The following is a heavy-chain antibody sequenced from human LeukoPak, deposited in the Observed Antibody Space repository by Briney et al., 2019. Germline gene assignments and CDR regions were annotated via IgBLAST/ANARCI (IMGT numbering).Heavy chain of an antibody. J-gene: IGHJ4*02. CDR1: GFTFSSYS. D-gene: IGHD1-1*01. V-gene: IGHV3-21*04. Sequence: PGGSLRLSCAASGFTFSSYSMNWVRQAPGKGLEWVSSISSSSSYIYYADPVKGRFTISRDNAKNSLYLQMNSLRAEDTAVYYCVKAGQLALFDYWGQGTRVTVSS. CDR2: ISSSSSYI. CDR3: VKAGQLALFDY.